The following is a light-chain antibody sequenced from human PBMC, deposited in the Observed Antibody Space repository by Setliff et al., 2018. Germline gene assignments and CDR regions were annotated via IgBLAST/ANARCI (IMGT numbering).Light chain of an antibody. Sequence: QSVLTQPPSASGTPGQRATISCSGSSSNIGSNYVYWYQQFPGTAPKLLILRNNQRPSGVPDRFSGSKSGTSASLAISGLRSEDEADYSCAAWDDSLSGPVFGGGTQLTVL. V-gene: IGLV1-47*01. J-gene: IGLJ2*01. CDR2: RNN. CDR1: SSNIGSNY. CDR3: AAWDDSLSGPV.